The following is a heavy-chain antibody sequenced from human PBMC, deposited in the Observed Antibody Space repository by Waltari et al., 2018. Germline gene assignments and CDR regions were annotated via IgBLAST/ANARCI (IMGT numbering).Heavy chain of an antibody. CDR3: ARDLYGGNAAEYFDP. J-gene: IGHJ4*02. D-gene: IGHD4-17*01. CDR2: IKHKGNT. CDR1: GYSIPHGHS. Sequence: QVQLQESGPGQLKPSETLSLPCSVPGYSIPHGHSWGWIRLPPGKGLEWIGSIKHKGNTYYNPSLKSRVTLSLDTSKNQFSLTLTSVTAADTALYYCARDLYGGNAAEYFDPWGQGTLLTVSS. V-gene: IGHV4-38-2*02.